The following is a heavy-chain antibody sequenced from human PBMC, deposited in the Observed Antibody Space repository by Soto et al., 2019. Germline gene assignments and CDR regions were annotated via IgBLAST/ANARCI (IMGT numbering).Heavy chain of an antibody. D-gene: IGHD3-22*01. Sequence: GASREGSCQVFRYTPPGFSLPRVGQGPGKRGEWMGGFDPEDGETIYAQKFQGRVTMTEDTSTDTAYMELSSLRSEDTAVYYCATRFRDYYDSSGYQYFDYWGQGALVTVSS. CDR3: ATRFRDYYDSSGYQYFDY. CDR2: FDPEDGET. J-gene: IGHJ4*02. V-gene: IGHV1-24*01. CDR1: RYTPPGFS.